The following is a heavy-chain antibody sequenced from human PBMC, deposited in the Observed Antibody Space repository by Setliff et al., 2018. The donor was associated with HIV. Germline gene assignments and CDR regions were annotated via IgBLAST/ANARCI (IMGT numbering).Heavy chain of an antibody. J-gene: IGHJ4*02. CDR2: ISGLTGEV. CDR3: ARGGLGFLDWCLPDS. V-gene: IGHV1-18*04. Sequence: ASVKVSCKASGYDFSSYGMMWVRQTPGQGLEWLGWISGLTGEVRLAKEFQGRVTLTTSAYTAYMELKSLRSEDRGVYYCARGGLGFLDWCLPDSWGQGTLVTVS. D-gene: IGHD2-21*02. CDR1: GYDFSSYG.